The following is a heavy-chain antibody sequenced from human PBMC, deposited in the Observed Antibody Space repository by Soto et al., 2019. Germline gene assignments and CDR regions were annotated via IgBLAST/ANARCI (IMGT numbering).Heavy chain of an antibody. CDR3: ARKGSIAVAGRHHWYFDL. Sequence: PGGSLRLSWAASGFTCSSYDRHCVRQATGKGLEWVSAIGTAGDTYYPGSVKGRFTISRENAKSSLYLQMNSLRAGDTAVYYCARKGSIAVAGRHHWYFDLWGRGTLVTVSS. CDR2: IGTAGDT. V-gene: IGHV3-13*01. CDR1: GFTCSSYD. D-gene: IGHD6-19*01. J-gene: IGHJ2*01.